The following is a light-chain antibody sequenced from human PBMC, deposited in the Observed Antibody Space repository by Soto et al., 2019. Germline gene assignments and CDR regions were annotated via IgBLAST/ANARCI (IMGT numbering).Light chain of an antibody. Sequence: QSALTQPASVSGSPGQSITISCTGTSSDVGGYNYVSWYQQHPGKAPKLMIYEVSNRPSGVSNRFSGSKSGNTASLTISGLQAEDEADYSCSSYTSSSTQVFGTGTKLTVL. CDR1: SSDVGGYNY. V-gene: IGLV2-14*01. J-gene: IGLJ1*01. CDR2: EVS. CDR3: SSYTSSSTQV.